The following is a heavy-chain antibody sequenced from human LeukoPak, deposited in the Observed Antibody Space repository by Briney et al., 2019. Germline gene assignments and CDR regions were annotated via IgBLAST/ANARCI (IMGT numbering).Heavy chain of an antibody. J-gene: IGHJ3*02. D-gene: IGHD1-26*01. CDR1: GFTFSSNA. Sequence: PGGSLRLSCAASGFTFSSNAMSWVRQALGKGLEWVSAISTGGGSTYYADSVKGRFTISRDNPNNTLYLQMNNLRAEDTAVYYCAKPRDSIVGTTTPTRLATLDIWGQGTMVTVSS. CDR2: ISTGGGST. V-gene: IGHV3-23*01. CDR3: AKPRDSIVGTTTPTRLATLDI.